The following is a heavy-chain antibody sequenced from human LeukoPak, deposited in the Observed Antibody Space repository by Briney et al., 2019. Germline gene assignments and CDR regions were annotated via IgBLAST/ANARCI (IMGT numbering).Heavy chain of an antibody. D-gene: IGHD2-2*01. CDR1: GFAFNTYA. Sequence: PGGSLRLSCAASGFAFNTYAMTWVRQAPGKGLEWVSSISGVGPGTYYADSVKGRFTISRDNSKSTLYLQMDSLRTEDTAVYFCARGGLGTSCFNWGQGTLVTVSS. CDR2: ISGVGPGT. V-gene: IGHV3-23*01. CDR3: ARGGLGTSCFN. J-gene: IGHJ4*02.